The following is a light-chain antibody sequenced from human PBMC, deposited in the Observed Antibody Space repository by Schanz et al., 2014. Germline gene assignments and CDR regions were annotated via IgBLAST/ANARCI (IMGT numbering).Light chain of an antibody. CDR1: TSNIGSNF. V-gene: IGLV1-51*01. CDR2: DNN. J-gene: IGLJ3*02. Sequence: QSVLTQPPSVSAAPGQKVTISCSGNTSNIGSNFVSLYQHLPGTAPKLLIYDNNKRPSGIPDRFSDSKSGTAAALGITGLQSGDEADYYCGTWYSSLSGGVFGGGTKLTVL. CDR3: GTWYSSLSGGV.